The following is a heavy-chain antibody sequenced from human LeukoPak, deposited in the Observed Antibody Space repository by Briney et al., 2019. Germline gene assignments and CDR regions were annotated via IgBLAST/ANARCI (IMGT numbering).Heavy chain of an antibody. V-gene: IGHV3-48*01. CDR3: AKDLHYGSADY. D-gene: IGHD3-10*01. J-gene: IGHJ4*02. Sequence: PGGSLRLSCAASGLSFTTYSMNWVRQAPGKGLEWVSYITYSSSTIYYTDSVKGRFTISRDNAKNSLYLQMNSLRAEDTAVYYCAKDLHYGSADYWGQGTLVTVSS. CDR1: GLSFTTYS. CDR2: ITYSSSTI.